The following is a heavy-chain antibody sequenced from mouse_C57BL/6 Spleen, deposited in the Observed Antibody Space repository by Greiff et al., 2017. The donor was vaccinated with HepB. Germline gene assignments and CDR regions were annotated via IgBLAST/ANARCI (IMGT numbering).Heavy chain of an antibody. CDR1: GFTFSSYA. CDR2: ISDGGSYT. V-gene: IGHV5-4*01. CDR3: ATLYYYAMDY. D-gene: IGHD6-1*01. J-gene: IGHJ4*01. Sequence: DVHLVESGGGLVKPGGSLKLSCAASGFTFSSYAMSWVRQTPEKRLEWVATISDGGSYTYYPDNVKGRFTISRDNAKNNLYLQMSHLKSEDTAMYYCATLYYYAMDYWGQGTSVTVSS.